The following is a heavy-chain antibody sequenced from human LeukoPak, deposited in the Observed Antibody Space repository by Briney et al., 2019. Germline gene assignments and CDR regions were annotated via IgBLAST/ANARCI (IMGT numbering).Heavy chain of an antibody. CDR3: ATSRGSWPDYFDY. D-gene: IGHD6-13*01. Sequence: PGGSLRLSCAVSAFTFSNHWMSWVRQAPGRGLEWVANIQKEGSEKYYVDSVKGRFTISRDNAKNSLYLQMNSLRAEDTAVYYCATSRGSWPDYFDYWGQGTLVTVSS. CDR2: IQKEGSEK. V-gene: IGHV3-7*01. J-gene: IGHJ4*02. CDR1: AFTFSNHW.